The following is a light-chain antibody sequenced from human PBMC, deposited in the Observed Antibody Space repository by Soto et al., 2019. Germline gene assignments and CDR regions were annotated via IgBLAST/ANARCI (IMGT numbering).Light chain of an antibody. CDR1: QGIRND. Sequence: AIQMTQSPSSLSASVGDRVTITCRASQGIRNDLGWYQQKPGKAPKLLIYAASSFQSGVPSSFSGSRSGTDFTLTISSLQPEDFATYYFLQDYNYPLTFGQGTKVEIK. V-gene: IGKV1-6*01. CDR2: AAS. J-gene: IGKJ1*01. CDR3: LQDYNYPLT.